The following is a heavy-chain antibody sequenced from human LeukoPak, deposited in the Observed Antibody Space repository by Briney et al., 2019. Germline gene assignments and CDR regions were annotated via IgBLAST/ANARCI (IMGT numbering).Heavy chain of an antibody. CDR3: ARGDLTGYDRFDY. CDR2: ISGYNGNT. D-gene: IGHD5-12*01. V-gene: IGHV1-18*01. CDR1: GYTFSSYG. Sequence: GASVKVSCKASGYTFSSYGISWVRQAPGQGLEWMGWISGYNGNTNYAQKLQGRVTMTTDTSTSTAYMELRSLSADDTAVYYCARGDLTGYDRFDYWGQGTLDTVSS. J-gene: IGHJ4*02.